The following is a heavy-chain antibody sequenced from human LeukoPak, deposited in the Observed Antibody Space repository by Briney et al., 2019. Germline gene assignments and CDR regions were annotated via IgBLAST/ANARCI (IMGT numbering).Heavy chain of an antibody. V-gene: IGHV3-21*01. D-gene: IGHD2-2*01. J-gene: IGHJ6*02. CDR1: GFTFSSYS. CDR2: IGSSSSYI. CDR3: ARDECSSTSCYLPYYYYGMDV. Sequence: GGSLRLSCAASGFTFSSYSMNWVRQAPGKGLEWVSSIGSSSSYIYYADSVKGRFTISRDNAKNSLYLQMNSLRAEDTAVYYCARDECSSTSCYLPYYYYGMDVWGQGTTVTVSS.